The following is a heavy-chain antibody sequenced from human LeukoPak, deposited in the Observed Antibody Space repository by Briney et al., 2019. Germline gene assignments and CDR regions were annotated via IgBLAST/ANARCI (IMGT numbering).Heavy chain of an antibody. Sequence: GASVKVSCKASGYTFTSYGISWVRQAPGQGLEWMGWINAYNGNTDYAQKLQGRVTMTTDTSTSTAYMELRSLRSDDTAVYYCARDHQRLLWFGELLAAFDIWGQGTMVTVSS. D-gene: IGHD3-10*01. J-gene: IGHJ3*02. CDR3: ARDHQRLLWFGELLAAFDI. CDR2: INAYNGNT. V-gene: IGHV1-18*01. CDR1: GYTFTSYG.